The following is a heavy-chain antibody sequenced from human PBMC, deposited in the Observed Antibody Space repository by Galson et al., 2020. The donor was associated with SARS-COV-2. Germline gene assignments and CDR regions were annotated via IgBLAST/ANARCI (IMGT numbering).Heavy chain of an antibody. Sequence: SETLSLTCTVSGYSISSGYYWGWIRQPPGKGLEFIGSIYNSGTTYYNPSLRSRVTISVDTSQNQFSLKLTSVTAADTAVYYCARILDYWGQGTRVTVSS. V-gene: IGHV4-38-2*02. CDR1: GYSISSGYY. CDR2: IYNSGTT. CDR3: ARILDY. J-gene: IGHJ4*02.